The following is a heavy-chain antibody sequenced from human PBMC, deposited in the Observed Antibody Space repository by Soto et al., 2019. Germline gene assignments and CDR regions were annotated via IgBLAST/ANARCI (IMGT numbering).Heavy chain of an antibody. CDR1: GFTFSSYW. CDR2: IKQDGSEK. D-gene: IGHD2-8*01. V-gene: IGHV3-7*01. CDR3: ARDPIYCTNGVCYYSYYGMDV. J-gene: IGHJ6*02. Sequence: PGGSLRLSCAASGFTFSSYWMSWVRQAPGKGLEWVANIKQDGSEKYYVDSVKGRFTISRDNAKNSLYLQMNSLRAEDTAVYYCARDPIYCTNGVCYYSYYGMDVWGQGTTVTVSS.